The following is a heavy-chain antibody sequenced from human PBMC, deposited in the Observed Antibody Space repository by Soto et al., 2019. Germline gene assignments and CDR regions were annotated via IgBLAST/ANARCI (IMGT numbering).Heavy chain of an antibody. V-gene: IGHV3-30-3*01. CDR2: ISHDGSNK. J-gene: IGHJ6*02. CDR3: ARDDSGSSLGNYYYYGMDV. Sequence: QVQLVESGGGVVQPGRSLRLSCAASGFTFSSYAMHWVRQAPGKGLEWVAVISHDGSNKYYADSVKGRFTISRDNAKNSLYLQMNSLRAEDTAVYYCARDDSGSSLGNYYYYGMDVWGQGTTVTVSS. CDR1: GFTFSSYA. D-gene: IGHD6-13*01.